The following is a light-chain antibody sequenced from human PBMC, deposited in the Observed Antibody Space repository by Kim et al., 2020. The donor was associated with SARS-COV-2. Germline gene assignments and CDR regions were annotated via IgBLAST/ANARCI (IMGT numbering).Light chain of an antibody. CDR1: KLGDKY. CDR3: QAWDSSTTVV. J-gene: IGLJ2*01. V-gene: IGLV3-1*01. CDR2: QDS. Sequence: VSPGQIASITCSGDKLGDKYACWYQQKPGQSPVLVIYQDSKRPSGIPERFSGSNSGNTATLTISGTQAMDGADYYCQAWDSSTTVVFGGGTQLTVL.